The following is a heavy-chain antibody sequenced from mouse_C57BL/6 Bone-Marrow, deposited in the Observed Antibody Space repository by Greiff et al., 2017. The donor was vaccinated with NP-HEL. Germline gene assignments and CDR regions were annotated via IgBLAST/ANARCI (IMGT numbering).Heavy chain of an antibody. CDR1: GFTFSDYY. J-gene: IGHJ4*01. V-gene: IGHV5-12*01. Sequence: DVQLVESGGGLVQPGGSLKLSCAASGFTFSDYYMYWVRQTPEKRLEWVAYISNGGGSTYYPDTVKGRFTISRDNAKNTLYLQMSRLKSEDTAMYYCARQKTEETWYAMDYWGQGTSVTVSS. CDR3: ARQKTEETWYAMDY. CDR2: ISNGGGST.